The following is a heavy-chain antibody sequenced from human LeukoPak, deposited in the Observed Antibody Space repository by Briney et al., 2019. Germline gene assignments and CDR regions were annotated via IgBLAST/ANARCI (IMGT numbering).Heavy chain of an antibody. CDR3: ARERYYYGGKTWFDP. V-gene: IGHV4-39*07. Sequence: PSETLSLTCSVSGGYIITSDHYWGWIRQPPGKGLEWIGSIYNAGSTSTNPFFKSRVTVSVDTSKNQFSLNLTSVTAADTAVYYCARERYYYGGKTWFDPWGQGTLVTVSS. D-gene: IGHD4-23*01. J-gene: IGHJ5*02. CDR2: IYNAGST. CDR1: GGYIITSDHY.